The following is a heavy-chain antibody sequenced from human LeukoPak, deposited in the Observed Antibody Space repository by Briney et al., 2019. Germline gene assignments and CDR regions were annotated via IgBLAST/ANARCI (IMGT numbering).Heavy chain of an antibody. J-gene: IGHJ2*01. CDR2: IYPGDSDT. V-gene: IGHV5-51*01. Sequence: GESLKISCKGSGYSFTSYWIGWVRQMPGKGLEWMAIIYPGDSDTKYSPSFQGQVTISADKSINTAFLHWSSLKASDNATYYCVRSEDSGTYRYWYFDLWGRGTLVTVFS. D-gene: IGHD1-26*01. CDR1: GYSFTSYW. CDR3: VRSEDSGTYRYWYFDL.